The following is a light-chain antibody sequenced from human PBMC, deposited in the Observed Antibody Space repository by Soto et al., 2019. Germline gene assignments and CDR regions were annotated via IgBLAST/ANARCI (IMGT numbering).Light chain of an antibody. J-gene: IGLJ7*01. CDR1: SSDIGGYDY. V-gene: IGLV2-8*01. CDR3: ASYAGSINYVI. Sequence: QSVLTQPPSASGSPGQSVTISCAGTSSDIGGYDYVSWYQQYPGKAPKLMIFEVTKRPSGVPDRFSGSKSGNTASLTVSGLRAADEADYYCASYAGSINYVIFGGGTQLTVL. CDR2: EVT.